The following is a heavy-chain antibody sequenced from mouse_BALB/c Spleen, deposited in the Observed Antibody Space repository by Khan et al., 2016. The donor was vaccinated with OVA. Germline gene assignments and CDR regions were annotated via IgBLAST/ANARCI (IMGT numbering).Heavy chain of an antibody. CDR2: IDPPNDDS. CDR3: ATLYGNHFAF. CDR1: GFNIKDTY. V-gene: IGHV14-3*02. J-gene: IGHJ3*01. Sequence: EVQLQESGAELVKPGASVKLSCSASGFNIKDTYIHWMKQRPEQGLEWIGRIDPPNDDSKYGPKFQAKATLTADTSSNTAYLQLSSLTSEDTAVYYCATLYGNHFAFWGQGTRVS. D-gene: IGHD2-1*01.